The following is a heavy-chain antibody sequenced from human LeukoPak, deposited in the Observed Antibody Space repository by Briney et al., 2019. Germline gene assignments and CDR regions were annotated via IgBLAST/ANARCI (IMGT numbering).Heavy chain of an antibody. Sequence: PGGSLRLSCAASGFPFSSYAMTWVRQAPGKGPEWVSAIGATGGDLYYADSVKGRFTISRDNSKNTLYLQIHSLRAEDTAIYYCAKYLAAGKFYFDYWGQGTLVTVSS. CDR3: AKYLAAGKFYFDY. J-gene: IGHJ4*02. D-gene: IGHD6-13*01. CDR1: GFPFSSYA. CDR2: IGATGGDL. V-gene: IGHV3-23*01.